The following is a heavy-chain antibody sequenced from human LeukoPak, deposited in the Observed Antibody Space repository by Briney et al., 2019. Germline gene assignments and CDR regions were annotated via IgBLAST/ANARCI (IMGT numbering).Heavy chain of an antibody. CDR1: GGTYSSYA. CDR3: ARGGSYYGSGKDWFDP. CDR2: IIPILGIA. D-gene: IGHD3-10*01. J-gene: IGHJ5*02. Sequence: SVKVSCKASGGTYSSYAISWVRQAPGQGLEWMGRIIPILGIANYAQKFQGRVTITADKSTSTAYMELSSLRSEDTAVYYCARGGSYYGSGKDWFDPWGQGTLVTVSS. V-gene: IGHV1-69*04.